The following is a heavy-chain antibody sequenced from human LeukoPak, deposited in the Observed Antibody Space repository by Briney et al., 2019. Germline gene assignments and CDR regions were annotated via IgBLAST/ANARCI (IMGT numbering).Heavy chain of an antibody. D-gene: IGHD3-3*01. CDR2: ISAYNGNT. Sequence: ASVKVSCKASGYTFTSYGISWVRQAPGQGLEWMGWISAYNGNTNYAQKLQGRVTMTTDTSTSTAYMALRSLRSDDTAVYYCARARITIFGVVDIDYWGQGTLVTVSS. CDR3: ARARITIFGVVDIDY. V-gene: IGHV1-18*01. CDR1: GYTFTSYG. J-gene: IGHJ4*02.